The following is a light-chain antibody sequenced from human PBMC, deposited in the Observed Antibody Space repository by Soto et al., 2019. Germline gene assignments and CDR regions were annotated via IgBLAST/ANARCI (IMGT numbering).Light chain of an antibody. J-gene: IGKJ4*01. CDR2: GAS. CDR3: LQAKSFPLT. CDR1: QDVSIW. V-gene: IGKV1-12*01. Sequence: DIQMTQSPSSLSASVGDKVTITCRASQDVSIWLAWFQQKPGEAPKLLIYGASSLQSGVPSRFSGTGSGTDFTLTINSLQPEEFATYYCLQAKSFPLTFGGGTKVEVK.